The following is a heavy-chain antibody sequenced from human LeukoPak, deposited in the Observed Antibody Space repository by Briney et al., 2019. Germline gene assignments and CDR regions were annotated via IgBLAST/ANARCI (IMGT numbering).Heavy chain of an antibody. D-gene: IGHD2/OR15-2a*01. CDR3: ARHGSYFSRPAYFDY. J-gene: IGHJ4*02. Sequence: PGGSLRLSCAASGFTVSSNYMSWVRQAPGKGLEWVSVTYSGGSTYYADCVKGRFTISRDNSKNTLYLQMNSLRAEDTAVYYCARHGSYFSRPAYFDYWGQGTLVTVSS. V-gene: IGHV3-53*01. CDR2: TYSGGST. CDR1: GFTVSSNY.